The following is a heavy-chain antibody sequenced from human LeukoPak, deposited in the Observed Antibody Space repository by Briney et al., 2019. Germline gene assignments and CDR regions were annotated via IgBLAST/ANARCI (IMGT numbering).Heavy chain of an antibody. CDR2: IYYSGST. CDR1: GGSISGSSYY. V-gene: IGHV4-39*02. D-gene: IGHD5-24*01. J-gene: IGHJ4*01. CDR3: ARDGYNPIDY. Sequence: SETLSLTCTVSGGSISGSSYYWGWIRQPPGKGLEWIGTIYYSGSTYYNPSLKSRVTISVDTSKSQFSLKLSSVTAADTAVYYCARDGYNPIDYWGHGTLVTVSP.